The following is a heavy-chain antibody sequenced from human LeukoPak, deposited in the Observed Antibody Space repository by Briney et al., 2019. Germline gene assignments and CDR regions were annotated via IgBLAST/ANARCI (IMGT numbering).Heavy chain of an antibody. CDR1: GGSISSGSYY. D-gene: IGHD3-3*01. J-gene: IGHJ4*02. V-gene: IGHV4-61*02. Sequence: SETLSLTCTVSGGSISSGSYYWSWLRQPAGGGLEWIGRIYTSGSTNYNPSLKSRVTISVDTSKKQFSLKLSSVTAADTAVYYCARGADFWSGYSDLYYFDYWGQGTLVTVSS. CDR3: ARGADFWSGYSDLYYFDY. CDR2: IYTSGST.